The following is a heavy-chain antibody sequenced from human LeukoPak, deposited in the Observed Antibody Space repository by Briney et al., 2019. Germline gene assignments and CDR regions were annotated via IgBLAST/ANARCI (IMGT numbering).Heavy chain of an antibody. CDR2: IYYSGST. CDR1: GGSISSYY. V-gene: IGHV4-59*01. J-gene: IGHJ6*03. Sequence: SETLSLTCTVSGGSISSYYWSWIRQPPGKGLEWIGYIYYSGSTNYNPSLKSRVTISVDTSKNQFSLKLSSVTAADTAVYYCARTTEGYCRGRSCYSYYYYLDVWGKGTTVTVSS. D-gene: IGHD2-15*01. CDR3: ARTTEGYCRGRSCYSYYYYLDV.